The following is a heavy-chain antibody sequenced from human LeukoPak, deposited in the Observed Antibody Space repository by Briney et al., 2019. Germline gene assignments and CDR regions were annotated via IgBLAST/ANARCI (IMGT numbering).Heavy chain of an antibody. Sequence: PGGSLRLSCAASGFTFSSYSMNWVRQAPGKGLEWVSAISGSGGSTYYADSVKGRFTISRDNSKNTLYLQMNSLRAEDTAVYYCAKDFSTQWNSFDYWGQGTLVTVSS. CDR3: AKDFSTQWNSFDY. D-gene: IGHD1-7*01. CDR1: GFTFSSYS. CDR2: ISGSGGST. J-gene: IGHJ4*02. V-gene: IGHV3-23*01.